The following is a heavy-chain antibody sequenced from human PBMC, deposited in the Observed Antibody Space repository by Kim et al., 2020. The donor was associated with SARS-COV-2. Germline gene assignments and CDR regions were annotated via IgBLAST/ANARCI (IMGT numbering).Heavy chain of an antibody. CDR2: ISAYNGNT. J-gene: IGHJ4*02. D-gene: IGHD3-16*02. CDR3: ARVSYDYVWGSYRSIDY. Sequence: ASVKVSCKASGYTFTSYGISWVRQAPGQGLEWMGWISAYNGNTNYAQKLQGRVTMTTDTSTSTAYMELRSLRSDDTAVYYCARVSYDYVWGSYRSIDYWGQGTLVTVSS. CDR1: GYTFTSYG. V-gene: IGHV1-18*01.